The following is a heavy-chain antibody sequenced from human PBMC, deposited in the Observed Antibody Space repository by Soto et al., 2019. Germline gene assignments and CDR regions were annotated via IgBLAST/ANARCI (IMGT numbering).Heavy chain of an antibody. J-gene: IGHJ3*02. CDR3: ARDRGTYCGGDCLSGWAFDI. CDR1: VYSIISGYY. Sequence: SETLSLTCAFSVYSIISGYYCGWIRQPPGKGLEWIGSIYHSGNTYYNPSLKSRVTISVDTSKNQFSLKLSSVTAADTAVYYCARDRGTYCGGDCLSGWAFDIWGQGTMVTVSS. V-gene: IGHV4-38-2*02. CDR2: IYHSGNT. D-gene: IGHD2-21*02.